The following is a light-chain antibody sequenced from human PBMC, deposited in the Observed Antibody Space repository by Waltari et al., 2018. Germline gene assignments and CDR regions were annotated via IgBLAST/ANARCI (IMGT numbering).Light chain of an antibody. V-gene: IGKV1-39*01. CDR3: QQSYSIPYT. CDR2: TAS. J-gene: IGKJ2*01. Sequence: DIQMTQSPSSLSASVGDRVTISCRASQIINKFLNWYQQKPGEAPKLLIYTASSMQGGVPSRFSGSGFGTEFSLTISGLQRGDFATYFCQQSYSIPYTFGQGTKVEIK. CDR1: QIINKF.